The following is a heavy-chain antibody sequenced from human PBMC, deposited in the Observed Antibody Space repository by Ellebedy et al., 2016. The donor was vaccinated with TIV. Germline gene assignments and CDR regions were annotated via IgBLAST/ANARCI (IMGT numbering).Heavy chain of an antibody. D-gene: IGHD2-21*02. V-gene: IGHV4-39*01. CDR1: GGSISSSSYY. J-gene: IGHJ2*01. Sequence: MPSETLSLTCTVSGGSISSSSYYWGWIRQPPGKGLEWIGSIYYSGRAYYNPSLKSRVTISVDTSKNQFSLKLNSVTAAETAVFYCARHRNIVVVTGHWYFDLWGRGTLVTVSS. CDR2: IYYSGRA. CDR3: ARHRNIVVVTGHWYFDL.